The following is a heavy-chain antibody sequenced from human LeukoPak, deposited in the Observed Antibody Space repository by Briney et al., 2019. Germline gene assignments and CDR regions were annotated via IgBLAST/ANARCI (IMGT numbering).Heavy chain of an antibody. V-gene: IGHV4-59*08. CDR2: IYYSGST. J-gene: IGHJ3*02. CDR3: ARGGQWLTLDAFDI. D-gene: IGHD6-19*01. CDR1: GGSISSYY. Sequence: SETLSLTCTVSGGSISSYYWSWIRQPPGKGLEWIGYIYYSGSTNYNPSLKSRVTISVDTSKNQFSLKLSSVTAADTAVYYCARGGQWLTLDAFDIWGQGTMVTVSS.